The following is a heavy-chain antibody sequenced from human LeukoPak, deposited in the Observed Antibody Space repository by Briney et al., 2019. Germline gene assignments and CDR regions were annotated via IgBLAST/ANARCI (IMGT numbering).Heavy chain of an antibody. J-gene: IGHJ5*02. CDR3: ATSTDYNWFDP. V-gene: IGHV3-23*01. CDR2: ISGSGGTT. CDR1: GFTFSSYA. Sequence: GRSLRLSCAASGFTFSSYAMSWVRQAPGKGLEWVSAISGSGGTTYYADSVKGRFTISRDNSKNTLYLQMNSLRAEDTAVYYCATSTDYNWFDPWGQGTLVTVSS. D-gene: IGHD2-2*01.